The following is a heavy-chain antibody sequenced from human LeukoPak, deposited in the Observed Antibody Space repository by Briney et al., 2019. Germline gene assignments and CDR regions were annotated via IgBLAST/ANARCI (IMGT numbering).Heavy chain of an antibody. CDR1: GYTFTSYD. CDR2: MNPNSCNT. CDR3: ARARYSSGWYAGGSSFDP. Sequence: ASVKFSCKASGYTFTSYDINWVRQATGQGLEWMGWMNPNSCNTGYTQKFQGRVTMTRNPSTSTASMKLSSLRSEDTAVYYCARARYSSGWYAGGSSFDPWGQGTLVTVSS. V-gene: IGHV1-8*01. D-gene: IGHD6-19*01. J-gene: IGHJ5*02.